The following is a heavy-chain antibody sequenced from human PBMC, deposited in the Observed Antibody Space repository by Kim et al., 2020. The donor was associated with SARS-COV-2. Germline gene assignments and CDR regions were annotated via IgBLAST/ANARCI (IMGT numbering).Heavy chain of an antibody. CDR3: AGVEMATISYYYYGMDV. CDR1: GFTVSSNY. CDR2: IYSGGST. D-gene: IGHD5-12*01. V-gene: IGHV3-53*01. J-gene: IGHJ6*02. Sequence: GGSLRLSCAASGFTVSSNYMSWVRQAPGKGLEWVSVIYSGGSTYYADSVKGRFTISRDNSKNTLYLQMNSLRAEDTAVYYCAGVEMATISYYYYGMDVWGQGTTVTVSS.